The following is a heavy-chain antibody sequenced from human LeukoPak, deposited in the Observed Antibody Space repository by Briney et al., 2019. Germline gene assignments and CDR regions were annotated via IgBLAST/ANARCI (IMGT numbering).Heavy chain of an antibody. CDR1: GASISSGTW. V-gene: IGHV4-4*02. Sequence: PSETLSLTCAVSGASISSGTWWSWVRQPPRKGLEWIGDIFHSGSTNYHPSLKSRVTVSVDKSKNQFSLKLTSVTAADTAVYYCASPSGASTSWGQGTLVTVSS. D-gene: IGHD2-15*01. CDR2: IFHSGST. J-gene: IGHJ4*02. CDR3: ASPSGASTS.